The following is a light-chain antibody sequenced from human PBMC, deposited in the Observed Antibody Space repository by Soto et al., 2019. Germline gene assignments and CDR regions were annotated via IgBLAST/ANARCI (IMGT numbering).Light chain of an antibody. CDR2: DVN. V-gene: IGLV2-11*01. Sequence: QSALTQPRSVSGSPGQSVTFSCTGTSGDIGAYNYVSWYQFHPGKAPKMIIYDVNKRPSGVPDRFSGSKSGNTASLTISWMQVEDEADYYCCSYAHTSRVFGAGTKLTVL. CDR3: CSYAHTSRV. J-gene: IGLJ3*02. CDR1: SGDIGAYNY.